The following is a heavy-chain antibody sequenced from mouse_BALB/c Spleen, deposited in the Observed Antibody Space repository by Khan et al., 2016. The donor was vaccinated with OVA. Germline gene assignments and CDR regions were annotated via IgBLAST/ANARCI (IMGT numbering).Heavy chain of an antibody. Sequence: VQLQQSGPELVKPGASVKISCKASGYSFTGYFMNWVMQSHGKSLDWIGRINPHIGETFYNQKFTGKATLTVDESSSTAHMELRSLAAEDSAVYYCARKNGSDFDYWGQGTTLTVSS. CDR1: GYSFTGYF. V-gene: IGHV1-20*02. J-gene: IGHJ2*01. CDR2: INPHIGET. CDR3: ARKNGSDFDY. D-gene: IGHD1-1*01.